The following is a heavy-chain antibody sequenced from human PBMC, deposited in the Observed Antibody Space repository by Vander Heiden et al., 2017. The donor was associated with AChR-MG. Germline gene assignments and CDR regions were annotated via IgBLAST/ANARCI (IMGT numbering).Heavy chain of an antibody. J-gene: IGHJ3*01. D-gene: IGHD5-18*01. CDR1: GFTFRSYE. CDR2: ISNSGSSI. CDR3: AISGYYSGAEAFDF. V-gene: IGHV3-48*03. Sequence: EVQLVESGGGLVQDGGSLRLACAASGFTFRSYEMNWVRQAPGKGLEWISYISNSGSSINYADSVKGRFTISRGNAKNSLNLQMNSLRAEDTAVYYCAISGYYSGAEAFDFWGQGTMVTVSS.